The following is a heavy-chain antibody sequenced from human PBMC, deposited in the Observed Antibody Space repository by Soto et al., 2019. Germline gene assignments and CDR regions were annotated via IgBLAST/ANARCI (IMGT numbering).Heavy chain of an antibody. D-gene: IGHD6-13*01. CDR2: INAGNGNT. V-gene: IGHV1-3*01. CDR3: ASRIAAAGNGYYYYGMDV. CDR1: GYTFTSYA. J-gene: IGHJ6*02. Sequence: QVQLVQYGAEVKKPGASVKVSCKASGYTFTSYAMHWVRQAPGQRLEWMGWINAGNGNTKYSQKSEGRVTITSDTSESTAYMELSSLRSEDTAVYYCASRIAAAGNGYYYYGMDVWGRGTTVTVSS.